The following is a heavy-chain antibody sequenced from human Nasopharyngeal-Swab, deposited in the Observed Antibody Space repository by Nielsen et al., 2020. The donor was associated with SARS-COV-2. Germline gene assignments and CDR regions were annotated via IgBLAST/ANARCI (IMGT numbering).Heavy chain of an antibody. V-gene: IGHV3-30*03. D-gene: IGHD6-19*01. Sequence: GESLKISCAASGFTFSSYGMHWVRQAPGKGLEWVAVISYDGSNKYYADSVKGRFTISRDNSKNTLYLQMNSLRAEDTAVYYCARHLRSSGWFQTGYKTPWGDYWGQGTLVTVSS. CDR3: ARHLRSSGWFQTGYKTPWGDY. CDR2: ISYDGSNK. CDR1: GFTFSSYG. J-gene: IGHJ4*02.